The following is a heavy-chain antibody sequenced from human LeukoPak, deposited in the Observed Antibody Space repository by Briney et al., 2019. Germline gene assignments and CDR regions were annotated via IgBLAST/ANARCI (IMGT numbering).Heavy chain of an antibody. CDR3: ARDDLGYSSSWYSLGYFDY. CDR1: GFTFSSYG. CDR2: IWYDGSNK. V-gene: IGHV3-33*01. J-gene: IGHJ4*02. D-gene: IGHD6-13*01. Sequence: GGSLRLSCAASGFTFSSYGMHWVRQAPGKGLEWVAVIWYDGSNKYYADSVKGRFTISRDNSKNTLYLQMNSLRAEDTAVYYCARDDLGYSSSWYSLGYFDYWGQGTLVTVSS.